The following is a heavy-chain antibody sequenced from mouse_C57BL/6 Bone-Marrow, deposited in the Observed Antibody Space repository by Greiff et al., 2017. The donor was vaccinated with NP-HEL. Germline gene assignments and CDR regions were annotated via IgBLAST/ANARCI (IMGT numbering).Heavy chain of an antibody. D-gene: IGHD1-1*01. CDR1: GFNIKDDY. CDR2: IDPENGDT. Sequence: EVQLQQSGAELVRPGASVKLSCTASGFNIKDDYMHWVKQRPEQGLEWIGWIDPENGDTEYASQFQGKATITADTSSNTAYLQLSSLTSEDTAVYYCTEFQFITTVVATDYWGQGTTLTVSS. V-gene: IGHV14-4*01. J-gene: IGHJ2*01. CDR3: TEFQFITTVVATDY.